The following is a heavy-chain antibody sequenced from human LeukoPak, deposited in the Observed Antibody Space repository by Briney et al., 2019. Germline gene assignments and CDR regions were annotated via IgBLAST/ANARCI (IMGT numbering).Heavy chain of an antibody. J-gene: IGHJ5*01. CDR1: GYTFTGYY. V-gene: IGHV1-2*02. D-gene: IGHD2-2*01. Sequence: ASVKVSFKASGYTFTGYYIHWVRQAPGQGLEWMGWINPNSGGTKYAQKFQGRVTVTRDTSVSTAYMELSSLTSDDTAAYYCARGRIGSASCCWFDSWGQGTLVTVSS. CDR3: ARGRIGSASCCWFDS. CDR2: INPNSGGT.